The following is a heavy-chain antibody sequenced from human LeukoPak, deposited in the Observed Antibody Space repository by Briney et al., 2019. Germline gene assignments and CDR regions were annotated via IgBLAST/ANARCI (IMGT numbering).Heavy chain of an antibody. CDR3: ARGSAAGTFDY. V-gene: IGHV3-30*04. D-gene: IGHD6-13*01. Sequence: PGGSLRLSCAASGFTFSSYAMHWVRQAPGKGLEWVAVISYDGSNKYYADSVKGRFTISRDNSKNTLYLQMSSLRAEDTAVYYCARGSAAGTFDYWGQGTLVTVSS. CDR1: GFTFSSYA. CDR2: ISYDGSNK. J-gene: IGHJ4*02.